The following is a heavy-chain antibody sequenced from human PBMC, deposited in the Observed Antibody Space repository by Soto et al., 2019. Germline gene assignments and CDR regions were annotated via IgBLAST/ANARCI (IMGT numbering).Heavy chain of an antibody. V-gene: IGHV5-51*01. J-gene: IGHJ4*02. Sequence: GESLKISCKTCGWNLSSYWKGWVRQMPGKGLECMGIINHGNPNTRYSPYLQSQVSISADKSISTAYVQWSSLKASDTAMYYCARLASTFLGSITLSPTGYFDYWGQGTLVTVSS. CDR2: INHGNPNT. CDR3: ARLASTFLGSITLSPTGYFDY. D-gene: IGHD3-3*01. CDR1: GWNLSSYW.